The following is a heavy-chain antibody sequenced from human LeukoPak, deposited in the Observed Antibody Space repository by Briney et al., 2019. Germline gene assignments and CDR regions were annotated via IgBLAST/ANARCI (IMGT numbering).Heavy chain of an antibody. V-gene: IGHV3-66*01. J-gene: IGHJ4*02. CDR2: IYSGGST. Sequence: GGSLRLSCAASGFTFSSYSMNWVRQAPGKGLEWVSLIYSGGSTYYADSVMGRFIISRDNSKNTLYLQMNSLRAEDTAVYYCSRDRPCIGSTCYGLWGQGTRVTVSS. CDR1: GFTFSSYS. CDR3: SRDRPCIGSTCYGL. D-gene: IGHD2-2*01.